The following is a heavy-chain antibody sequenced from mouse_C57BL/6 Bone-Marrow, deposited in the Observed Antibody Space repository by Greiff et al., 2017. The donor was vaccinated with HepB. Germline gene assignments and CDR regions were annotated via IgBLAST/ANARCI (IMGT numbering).Heavy chain of an antibody. V-gene: IGHV10-1*01. CDR1: GFSFNTYA. Sequence: EVHLVESGGGLVQPKGSLKLSCAASGFSFNTYAMNWVRQAPGKGLEWVARIRSKSNNYATYYADSVKDRFTISRDDSESMLYLQMNNLKTEDTAMYYCVRHITRDWYFDVWGTGTTVTVSS. CDR3: VRHITRDWYFDV. D-gene: IGHD1-2*01. J-gene: IGHJ1*03. CDR2: IRSKSNNYAT.